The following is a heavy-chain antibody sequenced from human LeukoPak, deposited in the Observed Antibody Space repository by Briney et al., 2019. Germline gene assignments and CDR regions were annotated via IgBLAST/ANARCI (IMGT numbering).Heavy chain of an antibody. Sequence: SETLSLTCAVYGGSFSGHYWSWIRQPPGKGLEWIGEINHSGSTNYNPSLKSRVSISVDTSKNQFSLNLTSVTAADTAVYYCARRRLLYFDDPWGQGTLVTISS. CDR1: GGSFSGHY. CDR2: INHSGST. D-gene: IGHD3-3*01. V-gene: IGHV4-34*01. J-gene: IGHJ5*02. CDR3: ARRRLLYFDDP.